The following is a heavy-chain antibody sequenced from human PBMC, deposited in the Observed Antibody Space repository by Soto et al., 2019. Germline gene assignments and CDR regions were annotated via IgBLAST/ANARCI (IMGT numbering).Heavy chain of an antibody. D-gene: IGHD6-19*01. CDR3: ARRERGSGSYYYYGMDV. CDR1: GFTFSSYA. J-gene: IGHJ6*02. Sequence: PGGSLRLSCAASGFTFSSYAMHWVRQAPGKGLEWVAVISYDGSNKYYADSVKGRFTISRDNSKNTLYLQMNSLRAEDTAVYYCARRERGSGSYYYYGMDVWGQGTTVTVSS. V-gene: IGHV3-30-3*01. CDR2: ISYDGSNK.